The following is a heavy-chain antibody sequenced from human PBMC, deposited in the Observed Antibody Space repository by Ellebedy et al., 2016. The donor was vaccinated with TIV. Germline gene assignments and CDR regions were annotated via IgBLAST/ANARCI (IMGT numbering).Heavy chain of an antibody. Sequence: GGSLRLSCVVSGVTVSTDFMSWIRQAPGKGPEWVSILYPDGRTFYPDSEKGRFTISRGTSKNTVHLQMNGLRAEDTALYFCVRDNRPNIGEFWGQGTLVTVSS. CDR2: LYPDGRT. CDR1: GVTVSTDF. V-gene: IGHV3-66*01. CDR3: VRDNRPNIGEF. D-gene: IGHD3-10*01. J-gene: IGHJ4*02.